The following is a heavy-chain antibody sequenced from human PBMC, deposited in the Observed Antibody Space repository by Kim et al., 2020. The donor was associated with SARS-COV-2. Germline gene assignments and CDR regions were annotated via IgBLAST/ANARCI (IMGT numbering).Heavy chain of an antibody. J-gene: IGHJ6*01. V-gene: IGHV4-59*01. Sequence: SETRSLTCTVSGGSISTYYWSWIRQPPGKGLEWIGFISYSGSTNYNPSLKSRVTISVDTSKNQFSLKLNSVTAADTAVYYCARDQPTFRGNYSPVDGMDV. CDR1: GGSISTYY. CDR2: ISYSGST. D-gene: IGHD1-26*01. CDR3: ARDQPTFRGNYSPVDGMDV.